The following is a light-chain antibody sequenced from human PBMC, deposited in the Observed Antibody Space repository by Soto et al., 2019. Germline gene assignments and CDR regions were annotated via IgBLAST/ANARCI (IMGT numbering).Light chain of an antibody. J-gene: IGLJ2*01. CDR1: SSNVGAGYD. Sequence: QSVLTQPPSVSGAPGQRVTISCTGSSSNVGAGYDVHWYQQLPGTAPKLLISANNNRPSGVPDRFSGSKSGTSASLAITGLQAEDAADYYCALYVGSGTVVFGGGTKLTVL. V-gene: IGLV1-40*01. CDR3: ALYVGSGTVV. CDR2: ANN.